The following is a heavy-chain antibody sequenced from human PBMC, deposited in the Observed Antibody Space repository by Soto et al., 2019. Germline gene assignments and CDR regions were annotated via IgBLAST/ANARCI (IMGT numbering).Heavy chain of an antibody. J-gene: IGHJ4*02. CDR2: INPRGGST. CDR3: ARPGIAVAGTVEYYFDY. V-gene: IGHV1-46*01. D-gene: IGHD6-19*01. Sequence: ASVKVSCKASGYTFTSYYMHWVRQAPGQGLEWMGIINPRGGSTSYAQKFQGRVTMTRDTSTRKVYMELGSLGSEDTAVYYCARPGIAVAGTVEYYFDYWGQGTLVTVSS. CDR1: GYTFTSYY.